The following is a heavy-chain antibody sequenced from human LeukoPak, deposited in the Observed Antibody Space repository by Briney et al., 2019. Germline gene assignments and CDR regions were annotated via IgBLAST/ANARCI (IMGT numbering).Heavy chain of an antibody. CDR1: GFTFSSYA. V-gene: IGHV3-30-3*01. CDR2: ISYDGSNK. CDR3: ARDGSSWYYYYYGMDV. Sequence: GVSLRLSCAASGFTFSSYAMHRVRQTPGKGLEWVAVISYDGSNKYYADSVKGRFTISRDNSKNSLYLQMNSLRAEDTAVYYCARDGSSWYYYYYGMDVWGQGTTVTVSS. D-gene: IGHD6-13*01. J-gene: IGHJ6*02.